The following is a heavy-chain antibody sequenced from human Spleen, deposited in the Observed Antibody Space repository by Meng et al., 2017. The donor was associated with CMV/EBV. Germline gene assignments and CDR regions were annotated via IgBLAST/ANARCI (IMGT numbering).Heavy chain of an antibody. Sequence: GESLKISCAASGFTFSSYALHWVRQAPGKGLEWVAAISYDGSNKYYADSVKGRFTISRDNSKNTLYLQMNSLRSEDTAVYHCVKSRNGDPDYWGQGTLVTVSS. D-gene: IGHD4-17*01. V-gene: IGHV3-30-3*02. J-gene: IGHJ4*02. CDR2: ISYDGSNK. CDR3: VKSRNGDPDY. CDR1: GFTFSSYA.